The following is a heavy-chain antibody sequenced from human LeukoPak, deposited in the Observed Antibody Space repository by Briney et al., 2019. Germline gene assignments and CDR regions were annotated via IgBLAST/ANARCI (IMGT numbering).Heavy chain of an antibody. J-gene: IGHJ1*01. V-gene: IGHV1-2*02. CDR3: ATPAETSSRNEYFHH. Sequence: ASVKVSCKASGYTFSGYYMHWVRQAPGQGLEWMGWISPNSGGTNYAQKFQGRVTMTRDTSISTAYMELSRLRSDDTAVYYCATPAETSSRNEYFHHWGQGTLVTVSS. CDR2: ISPNSGGT. CDR1: GYTFSGYY. D-gene: IGHD1-14*01.